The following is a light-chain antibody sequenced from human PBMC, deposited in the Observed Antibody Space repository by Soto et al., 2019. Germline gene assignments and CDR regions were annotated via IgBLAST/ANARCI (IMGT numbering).Light chain of an antibody. CDR3: SSHAGSNNLI. Sequence: QSALTQPPSASGSPGQSVTISCAGTSSDIGGSRYVSWYQQHPGKAPKLMIHEVNKRPSGVPDRFSGSKSGNTASLTVSGLQPEDEAGYYCSSHAGSNNLIFGGGTQLTVL. CDR1: SSDIGGSRY. J-gene: IGLJ7*01. CDR2: EVN. V-gene: IGLV2-8*01.